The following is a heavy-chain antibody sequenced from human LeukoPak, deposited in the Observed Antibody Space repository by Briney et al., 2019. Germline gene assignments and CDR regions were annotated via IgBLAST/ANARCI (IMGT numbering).Heavy chain of an antibody. Sequence: SETLSLTCTVSGGSISNYYWSWIRQPPGKALEWIAYVYNSVSNYTPSLKSRVTISVDTSKNQFYMRLSSVTAADTAVYYCARHRARDGYNALAYWGQGTLVTVSS. D-gene: IGHD5-24*01. J-gene: IGHJ4*02. CDR1: GGSISNYY. V-gene: IGHV4-59*08. CDR3: ARHRARDGYNALAY. CDR2: VYNSVS.